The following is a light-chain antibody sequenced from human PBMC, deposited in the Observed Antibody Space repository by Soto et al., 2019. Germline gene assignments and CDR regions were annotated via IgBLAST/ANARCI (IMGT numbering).Light chain of an antibody. V-gene: IGKV3-20*01. CDR3: QQYGSSGT. J-gene: IGKJ1*01. CDR1: QTLADIF. Sequence: EIVLTQSPGTLSLSPGETATLSFRASQTLADIFLVWYQQKPGQAPRLLISGGSNRAAGIPDRFRGSGSGTDFTLTISRLEPEDFAVYYCQQYGSSGTFGQGTKVDI. CDR2: GGS.